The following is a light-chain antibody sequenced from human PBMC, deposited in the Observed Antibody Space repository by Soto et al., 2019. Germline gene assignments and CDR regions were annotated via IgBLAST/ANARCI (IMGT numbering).Light chain of an antibody. V-gene: IGKV1-39*01. CDR2: SAS. J-gene: IGKJ5*01. CDR3: QQTNSFPIT. CDR1: QSISIY. Sequence: DIQMTQSPSTLSASVGDRVTITCRASQSISIYLNWYLLKPGAAPKLLIYSASSLESGVPSRFSGSGSGTDFTLTISSLQPEDFATYYCQQTNSFPITFGQGTRLEIK.